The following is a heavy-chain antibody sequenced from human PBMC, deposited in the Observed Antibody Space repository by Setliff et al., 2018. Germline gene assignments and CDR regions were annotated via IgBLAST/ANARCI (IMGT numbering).Heavy chain of an antibody. CDR3: ARDRGSGWYRSGFQH. CDR1: GFTFSNYW. J-gene: IGHJ1*01. Sequence: GSLRLSCEASGFTFSNYWMSWVRQTAGKGLEWVAYIKQDGSEKYNVDSAKGRFTISRDNAKNSLYLQMNSLRAEDTAVYYCARDRGSGWYRSGFQHWGQGTLVTVSS. D-gene: IGHD6-19*01. V-gene: IGHV3-7*03. CDR2: IKQDGSEK.